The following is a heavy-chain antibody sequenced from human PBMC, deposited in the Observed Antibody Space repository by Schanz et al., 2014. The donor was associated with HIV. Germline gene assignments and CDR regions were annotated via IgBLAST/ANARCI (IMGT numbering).Heavy chain of an antibody. CDR2: ISFDRSEK. V-gene: IGHV3-30*18. D-gene: IGHD4-17*01. CDR1: GFTFSSYG. J-gene: IGHJ6*02. CDR3: AKGDWAHKVTTGVDV. Sequence: QVQLAESGGGVVQPGGSLRLSCAASGFTFSSYGMYWVRQAPGKGVAGVAVISFDRSEKYYEDSVKGRFTICRDNSTNTLHLKMSSLRTEDSAVYYCAKGDWAHKVTTGVDVWGQGTTVIVS.